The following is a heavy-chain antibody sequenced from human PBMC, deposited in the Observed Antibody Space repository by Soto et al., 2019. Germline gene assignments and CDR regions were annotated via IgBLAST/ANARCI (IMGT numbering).Heavy chain of an antibody. D-gene: IGHD2-8*02. J-gene: IGHJ5*02. CDR1: GASIGSGGW. CDR2: IFHDGNT. V-gene: IGHV4-4*02. Sequence: QVHLQESGPGLVKPSETLSLTCAVSGASIGSGGWWSWVRQPPGKGLAWIAEIFHDGNTNYSPSLKSRVTISVAKSQNQFSLNVYSVTAADTAVYYCARHEGWTGPDQWGQGTLVTVSS. CDR3: ARHEGWTGPDQ.